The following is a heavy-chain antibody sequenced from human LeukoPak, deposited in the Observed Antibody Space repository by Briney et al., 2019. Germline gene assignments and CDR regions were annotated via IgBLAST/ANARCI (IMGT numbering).Heavy chain of an antibody. CDR2: IWYDGSNK. V-gene: IGHV3-33*01. Sequence: GRSLRLSCAASGFTFSSYGMHWVRQALGKGLEWVAVIWYDGSNKYYADSVKGRFTISRDNSKNTLYLQMNSLRAEDTAVYYCARVDGRGPNWNYVEEWGQGTLVTVSS. CDR1: GFTFSSYG. D-gene: IGHD1-7*01. CDR3: ARVDGRGPNWNYVEE. J-gene: IGHJ4*02.